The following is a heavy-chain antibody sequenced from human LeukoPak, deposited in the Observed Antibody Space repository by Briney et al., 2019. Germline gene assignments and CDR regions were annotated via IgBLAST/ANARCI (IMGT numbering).Heavy chain of an antibody. Sequence: SETLSLTCAVYGGSFSGYYWSWIRQPPGKGLEWIGEINHSGSTNYNPSLKSRVTISVDTSKNQFSLKLSSVTAADTAVYHCARGSWGNLTTYYFDYWGQGTLVTVSS. CDR1: GGSFSGYY. CDR3: ARGSWGNLTTYYFDY. V-gene: IGHV4-34*01. CDR2: INHSGST. D-gene: IGHD1-1*01. J-gene: IGHJ4*02.